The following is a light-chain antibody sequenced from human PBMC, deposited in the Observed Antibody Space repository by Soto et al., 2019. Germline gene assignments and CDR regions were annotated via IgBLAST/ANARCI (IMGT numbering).Light chain of an antibody. J-gene: IGKJ4*01. CDR1: QTVNSNY. CDR2: GAS. CDR3: QQYGTSPRLT. V-gene: IGKV3-20*01. Sequence: EIVLTQSPGTLYLSPGERATLSCRASQTVNSNYLAWYQQKPGQAPRLLISGASSRATGIPDGFSGSGSGTDFTLTINRLEPEDFAVYYCQQYGTSPRLTFGGGTKVEIK.